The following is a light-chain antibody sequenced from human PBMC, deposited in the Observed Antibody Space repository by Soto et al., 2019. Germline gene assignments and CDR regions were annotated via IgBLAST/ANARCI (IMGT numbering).Light chain of an antibody. V-gene: IGLV2-14*01. J-gene: IGLJ1*01. CDR2: EVS. CDR3: SSYTSRDTCV. Sequence: QSVLTQPASVSGSPGQSITISCTGTSSDVGGYNFVSWYQQHPGKAPKLRIYEVSNRPSGVSYRFSGSQSGNTAFLTISGLQAEYEADYSCSSYTSRDTCVFGTGTTLTVL. CDR1: SSDVGGYNF.